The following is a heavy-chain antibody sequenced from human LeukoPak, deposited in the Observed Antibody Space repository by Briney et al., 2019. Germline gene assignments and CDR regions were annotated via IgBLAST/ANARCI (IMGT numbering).Heavy chain of an antibody. Sequence: GSLRLSCAASGFTVSSNYMSWVRQAPGKGLEWVSVIYSGDSTYYADSVKGRFTISRDNSKNTLYLQMNSLRAEDTAVYYCAREISRGYSYGSLDYWGQGTLVTVSS. D-gene: IGHD5-18*01. J-gene: IGHJ4*02. CDR1: GFTVSSNY. CDR3: AREISRGYSYGSLDY. V-gene: IGHV3-66*01. CDR2: IYSGDST.